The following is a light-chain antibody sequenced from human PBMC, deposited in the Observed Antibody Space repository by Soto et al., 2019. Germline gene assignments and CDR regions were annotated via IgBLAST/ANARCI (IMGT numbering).Light chain of an antibody. J-gene: IGLJ3*02. Sequence: QSALTQPPSASGTPGQRVTISCSGSSSNIGSNAVNWYQQLPGAAPKLLIYDHNRRPSGVPDRFSGSKSGTSASLAISGLQSEDEADYYCAAWDDSLSGGLFGGGTKLTVL. CDR1: SSNIGSNA. CDR3: AAWDDSLSGGL. CDR2: DHN. V-gene: IGLV1-44*01.